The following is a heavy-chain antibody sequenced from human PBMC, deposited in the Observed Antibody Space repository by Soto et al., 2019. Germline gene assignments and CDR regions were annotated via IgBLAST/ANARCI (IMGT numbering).Heavy chain of an antibody. CDR3: ARGAFDV. Sequence: EVQLVESGGGLIQPGGSLRLSCAASGFTFSSYDMHWVRQTPGEGLEWVSAIGVADDTYYQDSVKGRFTISRENAKNSLYLQINSLRAGDTAVYYCARGAFDVWGQGTMVTVFS. CDR1: GFTFSSYD. CDR2: IGVADDT. V-gene: IGHV3-13*01. J-gene: IGHJ3*01.